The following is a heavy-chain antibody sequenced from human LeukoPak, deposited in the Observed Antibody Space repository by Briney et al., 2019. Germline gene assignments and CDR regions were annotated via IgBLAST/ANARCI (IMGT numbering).Heavy chain of an antibody. CDR1: GGSISSGSYY. D-gene: IGHD3-3*01. CDR3: ARGPGDFWSGYQMDY. CDR2: IYTSGST. J-gene: IGHJ4*02. Sequence: KTSETLSLTCTVSGGSISSGSYYWSWIRQPAGKGLKWIGRIYTSGSTNYNPSLKSRVTISVDTSKNQFSLKLSSVTAADTAVYYCARGPGDFWSGYQMDYWGQGTLVTVSS. V-gene: IGHV4-61*02.